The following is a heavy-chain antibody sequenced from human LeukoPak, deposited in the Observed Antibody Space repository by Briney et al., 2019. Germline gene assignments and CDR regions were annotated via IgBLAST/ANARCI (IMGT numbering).Heavy chain of an antibody. J-gene: IGHJ5*02. CDR3: ARDWYSSRWCNWFDP. V-gene: IGHV3-30*04. CDR1: GFTFNSYA. CDR2: ISYGGSDT. Sequence: GGSLRLSCAASGFTFNSYAMHWVRQAPGKGLEWVAMISYGGSDTHYADSVKGRFTISRDSSKNTLYLQMNSLRTDDTALYYCARDWYSSRWCNWFDPWGQGTLVTVSS. D-gene: IGHD6-13*01.